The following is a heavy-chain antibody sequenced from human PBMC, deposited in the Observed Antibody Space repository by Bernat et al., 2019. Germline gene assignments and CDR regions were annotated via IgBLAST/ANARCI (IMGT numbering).Heavy chain of an antibody. CDR3: ARGGGYCSGTGCHGVDY. V-gene: IGHV3-30*04. CDR1: GFTFSSYA. CDR2: ISFDGTNK. J-gene: IGHJ4*02. D-gene: IGHD2-15*01. Sequence: QVQLVESGGSVVQPGRSLRLSCAASGFTFSSYAIHWVRQAPGKGLEWVAVISFDGTNKYYADSVKGRFTISRDNSKNTLYLQMNSLRVEDTAVYYCARGGGYCSGTGCHGVDYRGQGTLVTVSS.